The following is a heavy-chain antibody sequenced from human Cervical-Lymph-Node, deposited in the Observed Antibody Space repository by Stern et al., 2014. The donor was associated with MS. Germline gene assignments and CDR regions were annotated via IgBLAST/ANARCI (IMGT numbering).Heavy chain of an antibody. CDR1: GYSFSDYY. Sequence: QLVQSGAGVKKPGASVKVSCRASGYSFSDYYFHWVRQAPGQGLEWMGCINPSIGVTHYAQQFKGRVTMTRGSSMNTAYMEMSRLRSDDTAVYYCQAFPAYWGQGTLITVSS. CDR3: QAFPAY. V-gene: IGHV1-2*02. CDR2: INPSIGVT. J-gene: IGHJ4*02.